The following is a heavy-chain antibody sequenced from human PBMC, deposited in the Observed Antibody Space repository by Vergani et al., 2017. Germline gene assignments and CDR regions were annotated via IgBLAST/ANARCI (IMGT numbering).Heavy chain of an antibody. CDR3: AKDMEDRAGGSYYYYYYGMDV. CDR2: IRYDGSNK. Sequence: QVQLVESGGGVVQPGGSLRLSCAASGLTFSSYGMHWVRQAPGKGLEWVAFIRYDGSNKYYADSVKGRFTISRDNSKNTLYLQMNSLRAEDTAVYYCAKDMEDRAGGSYYYYYYGMDVWGQGTTVTVSS. J-gene: IGHJ6*02. CDR1: GLTFSSYG. V-gene: IGHV3-30*02. D-gene: IGHD1-26*01.